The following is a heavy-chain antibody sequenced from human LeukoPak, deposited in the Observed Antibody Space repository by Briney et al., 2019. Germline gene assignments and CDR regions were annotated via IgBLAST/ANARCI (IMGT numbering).Heavy chain of an antibody. CDR2: IYYSGGT. V-gene: IGHV4-30-4*08. CDR1: GGSISSGDYY. CDR3: ARGDYGDYVVDY. Sequence: SETLSLTCTVSGGSISSGDYYWSWIRQPPGKGLEWIGYIYYSGGTYYNPSLKSRVTISVDTSKNQFSLKLSSVTAADTAVYYCARGDYGDYVVDYWGQGTLVTVSS. D-gene: IGHD4-17*01. J-gene: IGHJ4*02.